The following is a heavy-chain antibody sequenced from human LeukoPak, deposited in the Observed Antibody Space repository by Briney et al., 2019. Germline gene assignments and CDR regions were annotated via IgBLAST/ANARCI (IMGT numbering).Heavy chain of an antibody. CDR1: GFTFNSYS. Sequence: GGSLRLSCAASGFTFNSYSMNWVRQAPGKGLEWVSSISSSSSYIYFADSVKGRFTISRDNAKNSLSLQMNSLRVEDTAVYYCARDRIVGATFDYWGQGTLVTVSS. V-gene: IGHV3-21*01. D-gene: IGHD1-26*01. CDR2: ISSSSSYI. J-gene: IGHJ4*02. CDR3: ARDRIVGATFDY.